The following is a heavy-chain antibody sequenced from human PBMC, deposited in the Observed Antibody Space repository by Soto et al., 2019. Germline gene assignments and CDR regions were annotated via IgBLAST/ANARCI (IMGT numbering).Heavy chain of an antibody. CDR3: ARDYGYCSGGSCYANDY. J-gene: IGHJ4*02. CDR1: GYTFTSYG. Sequence: ASVKVSCKASGYTFTSYGISWVRQAPGQGFEWMGWISAYNGNTNYAQKLQGRVTMTTDTSTSTAYMELRSLRSDDTAVYYCARDYGYCSGGSCYANDYWGQGTLVTVSS. CDR2: ISAYNGNT. D-gene: IGHD2-15*01. V-gene: IGHV1-18*01.